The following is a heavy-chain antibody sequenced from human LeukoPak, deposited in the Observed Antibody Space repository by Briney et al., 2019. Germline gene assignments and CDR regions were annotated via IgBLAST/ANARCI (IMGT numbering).Heavy chain of an antibody. CDR2: INPNSGGT. D-gene: IGHD3-22*01. CDR1: GYTFTGYY. J-gene: IGHJ4*02. Sequence: ASVKVSCKASGYTFTGYYMHWVRQAPGQGPEWMGWINPNSGGTNYAQKFQGRVTMTRDTSISTAYMELSRLRSDDTAVYYCASLHYDRTNFFDYWGQGTLVTVSS. V-gene: IGHV1-2*02. CDR3: ASLHYDRTNFFDY.